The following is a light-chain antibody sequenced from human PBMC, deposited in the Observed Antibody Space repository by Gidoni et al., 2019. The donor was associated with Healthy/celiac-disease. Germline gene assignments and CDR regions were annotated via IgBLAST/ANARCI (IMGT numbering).Light chain of an antibody. J-gene: IGLJ1*01. CDR2: QDS. V-gene: IGLV3-1*01. Sequence: SYELTQPPSVSVSPGQTASITCSGDKLGDNYACWYQQKPGQSPVLVIYQDSKRPSGIPERSSGSNSGNTATLTISGTQAMDEADYYCQAWDSSTYVFGTGTKVTVL. CDR1: KLGDNY. CDR3: QAWDSSTYV.